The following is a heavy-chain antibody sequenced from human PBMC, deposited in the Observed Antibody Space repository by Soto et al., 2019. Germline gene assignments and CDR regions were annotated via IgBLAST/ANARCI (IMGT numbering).Heavy chain of an antibody. D-gene: IGHD1-26*01. CDR3: ARERGGSYPRAIFPFDY. CDR2: ISSSGSTI. J-gene: IGHJ4*02. V-gene: IGHV3-48*03. Sequence: GGSLRLSCAASGFTSSSYEMNWVRQAPGKGLEWVSYISSSGSTIYYADSVKGRFTISRDNAKNSLYLQMNSLRAEDTAVYYCARERGGSYPRAIFPFDYWGQGTLVTVSS. CDR1: GFTSSSYE.